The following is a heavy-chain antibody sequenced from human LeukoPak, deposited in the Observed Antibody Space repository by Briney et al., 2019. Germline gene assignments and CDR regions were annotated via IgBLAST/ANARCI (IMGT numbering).Heavy chain of an antibody. J-gene: IGHJ4*02. V-gene: IGHV3-23*01. CDR3: AKSVTAYYNVGCDY. Sequence: GGSLRLSCAASGFTFSSYSMIWVRQAPGKGLEWVSAISGSGGSTYYADSVQGRFTISRDNSKNTLYLQMNSLRAEDTAVYYCAKSVTAYYNVGCDYWGQGTLITVSS. CDR2: ISGSGGST. D-gene: IGHD3-9*01. CDR1: GFTFSSYS.